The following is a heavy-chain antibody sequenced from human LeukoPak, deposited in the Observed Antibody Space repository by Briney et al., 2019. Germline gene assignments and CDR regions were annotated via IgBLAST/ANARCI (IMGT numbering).Heavy chain of an antibody. CDR3: ARDQKQQLVRGYWFDP. D-gene: IGHD6-13*01. V-gene: IGHV1-2*02. Sequence: ASVKVSCKASGYTLTGYYMHWVRQAPGQGLEWIGWNNPNSGGTNYAQKFQGRVTMTRDTSISTAYMGLSRLRSDDTAVYYCARDQKQQLVRGYWFDPWGRGTLVTVS. CDR1: GYTLTGYY. CDR2: NNPNSGGT. J-gene: IGHJ5*02.